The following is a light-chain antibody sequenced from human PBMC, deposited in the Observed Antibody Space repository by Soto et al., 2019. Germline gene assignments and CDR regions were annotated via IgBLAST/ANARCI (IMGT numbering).Light chain of an antibody. Sequence: EIALTQSPGTLSLSPGERATLSCRASHSVSSSYLAWYQQRPGLAPRLLIYDASTRATGIPDRFSGSGSGTDFTLTISRLEPEDFAVYYCQQYGSSPLTFGGGTKVDIK. CDR2: DAS. CDR3: QQYGSSPLT. J-gene: IGKJ4*01. CDR1: HSVSSSY. V-gene: IGKV3D-20*01.